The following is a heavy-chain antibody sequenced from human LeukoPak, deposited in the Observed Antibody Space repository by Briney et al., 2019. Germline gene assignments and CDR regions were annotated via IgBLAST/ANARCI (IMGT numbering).Heavy chain of an antibody. CDR3: ARDLYCSGGSCYD. CDR2: IYHSGST. J-gene: IGHJ4*02. CDR1: GYSISSGYY. D-gene: IGHD2-15*01. Sequence: LETLSLTCTVSGYSISSGYYWGWIRQPPGKGLEWIGSIYHSGSTYYNPSLKSRVTISVDTSKNQFSLKLSSVTAAYTAVYYCARDLYCSGGSCYDWGQGTLVTVSS. V-gene: IGHV4-38-2*02.